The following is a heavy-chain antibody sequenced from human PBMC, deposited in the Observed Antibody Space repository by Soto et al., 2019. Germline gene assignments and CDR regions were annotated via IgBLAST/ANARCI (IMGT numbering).Heavy chain of an antibody. D-gene: IGHD4-17*01. Sequence: SGGSLRLSCAASGFTFSSYDMHWVRQATGKGLKWVSAIGTAGDTYYPGSEKGRFTIYRENAKNSLYLQMIILRAEDMAVYYCARDMSYGDHEGKAFYIWGQGTMVTVSS. CDR3: ARDMSYGDHEGKAFYI. J-gene: IGHJ3*02. CDR2: IGTAGDT. CDR1: GFTFSSYD. V-gene: IGHV3-13*01.